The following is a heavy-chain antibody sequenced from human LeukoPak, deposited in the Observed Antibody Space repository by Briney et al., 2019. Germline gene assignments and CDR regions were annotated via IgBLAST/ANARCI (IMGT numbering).Heavy chain of an antibody. CDR3: ATGSGFGVVISNYFDY. Sequence: PSETLSLTCAVSGYSISSGYYWGWIRQPPGKGLEWIGSIYHSGSTYYNPSLKSRVTISVDTSKNQFSLKLSSVTAADKAVYYCATGSGFGVVISNYFDYWGQGTLVTVSS. J-gene: IGHJ4*02. V-gene: IGHV4-38-2*01. CDR2: IYHSGST. CDR1: GYSISSGYY. D-gene: IGHD3-3*01.